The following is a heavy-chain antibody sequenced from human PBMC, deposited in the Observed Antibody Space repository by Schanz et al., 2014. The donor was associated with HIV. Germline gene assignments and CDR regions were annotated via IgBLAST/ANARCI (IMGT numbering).Heavy chain of an antibody. CDR3: VTEQYSTISA. CDR1: GFNFNNYA. J-gene: IGHJ5*02. CDR2: SSESGGRT. Sequence: EVQLLESGGGLEQPGGSLRLSCAASGFNFNNYAMPWVRQAQGKGLEWASTSSESGGRTYYADSVKGRFTISRDNSRNILYLQMSNLRAEDTALYYCVTEQYSTISAWGQGALVIVSS. D-gene: IGHD2-15*01. V-gene: IGHV3-23*01.